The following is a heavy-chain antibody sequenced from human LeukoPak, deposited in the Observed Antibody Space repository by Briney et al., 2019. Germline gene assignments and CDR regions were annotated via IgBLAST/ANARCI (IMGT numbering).Heavy chain of an antibody. J-gene: IGHJ4*02. CDR2: INHGGST. CDR3: ARGPYSSRHFDY. V-gene: IGHV4-34*01. Sequence: PSETLSLTCAVYGGSFSGYYWSWIRQPPGKGLEWIGEINHGGSTNYNPSLKSRVTISVDTSKNQFSLKLSSVIAADTAVYYCARGPYSSRHFDYWGQGTLVTVSS. CDR1: GGSFSGYY. D-gene: IGHD6-13*01.